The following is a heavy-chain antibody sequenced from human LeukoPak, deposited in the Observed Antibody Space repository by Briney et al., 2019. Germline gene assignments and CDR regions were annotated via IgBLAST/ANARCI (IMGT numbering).Heavy chain of an antibody. CDR3: ARGDHASEY. Sequence: ETLSLTCTVSGGSISSYYWSWIRQPPGKGLEWIGYINHSGTTNYNPSLKSRVTISVDTSKNQFSLKLSSVTAADTAVYYCARGDHASEYWGQGTLVTVSS. J-gene: IGHJ4*02. CDR2: INHSGTT. CDR1: GGSISSYY. D-gene: IGHD3-16*01. V-gene: IGHV4-59*01.